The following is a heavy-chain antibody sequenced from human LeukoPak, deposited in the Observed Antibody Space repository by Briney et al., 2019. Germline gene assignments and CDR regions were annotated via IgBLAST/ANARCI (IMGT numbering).Heavy chain of an antibody. CDR1: GNSFTSYW. J-gene: IGHJ3*02. D-gene: IGHD2-15*01. CDR2: IYPGDSDT. Sequence: GESLKISCKGSGNSFTSYWIGWVRQMPGKGLEWMGIIYPGDSDTRYSPSFQGQVTISADKSISTAYLQWSSLNASDTAMYYCARQERVVAYDAFDIWGQGTMVTVSS. CDR3: ARQERVVAYDAFDI. V-gene: IGHV5-51*01.